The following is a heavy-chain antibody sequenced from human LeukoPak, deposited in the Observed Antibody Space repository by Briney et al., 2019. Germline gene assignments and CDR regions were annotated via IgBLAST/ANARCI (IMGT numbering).Heavy chain of an antibody. D-gene: IGHD3-10*01. CDR2: ISSSGSTI. CDR1: GFTFSSYE. J-gene: IGHJ4*02. V-gene: IGHV3-48*03. Sequence: PGGSLRLFCAASGFTFSSYEMNWVRQAPGKGLEWVSYISSSGSTIYYADSVKGRFTISRDNAKNSLYLQMNSLRPEDTALYYCAKGPGFGELPFDYWGQGTLVTVSS. CDR3: AKGPGFGELPFDY.